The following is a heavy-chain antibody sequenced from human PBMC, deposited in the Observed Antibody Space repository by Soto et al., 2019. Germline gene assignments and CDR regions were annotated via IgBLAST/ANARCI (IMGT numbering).Heavy chain of an antibody. Sequence: SETLSLTCTVSGGSVSSSSYYWGWVRQPPGKGLEWIGSVYYSGSTYYNPSLKSRVTISVDTSKNQFSLKLSSVTAADTAVYYCAGMTTSLDYWGQGTLVTVSS. J-gene: IGHJ4*02. V-gene: IGHV4-39*07. CDR1: GGSVSSSSYY. CDR2: VYYSGST. CDR3: AGMTTSLDY. D-gene: IGHD4-17*01.